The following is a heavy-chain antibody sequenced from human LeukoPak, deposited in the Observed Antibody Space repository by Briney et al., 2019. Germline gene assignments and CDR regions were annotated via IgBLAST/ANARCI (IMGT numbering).Heavy chain of an antibody. CDR2: IYTSGST. D-gene: IGHD6-6*01. J-gene: IGHJ5*02. CDR3: AKDPVEYSSSNWFDP. V-gene: IGHV4-4*07. CDR1: GGSISSYY. Sequence: KPSETLSLTCTVSGGSISSYYWSWIRQPAGKGLEWIGRIYTSGSTNYNPSLESRVTMSVDTSKNQFSLKLSSVTAADTAFYYCAKDPVEYSSSNWFDPWGQGTLVTVSS.